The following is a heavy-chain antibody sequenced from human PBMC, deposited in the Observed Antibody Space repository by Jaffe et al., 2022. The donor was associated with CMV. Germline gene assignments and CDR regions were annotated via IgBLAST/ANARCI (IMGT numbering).Heavy chain of an antibody. Sequence: QIHLVQSGAEVKMPGASVKVSCKTSGYTFSSYGISWVRQAPGQGLEWMGWINGDNGNTHYGQEFPGRLTMTTDRFTNSAYMELRSLKSDDTAIYYCVRDQCGGDCYSRTAFDVWGQGTMVTVSS. D-gene: IGHD2-21*02. CDR1: GYTFSSYG. CDR2: INGDNGNT. V-gene: IGHV1-18*01. CDR3: VRDQCGGDCYSRTAFDV. J-gene: IGHJ3*01.